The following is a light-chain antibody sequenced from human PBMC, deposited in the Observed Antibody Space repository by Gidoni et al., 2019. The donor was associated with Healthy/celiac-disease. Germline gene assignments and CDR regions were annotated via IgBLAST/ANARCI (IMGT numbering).Light chain of an antibody. J-gene: IGKJ5*01. CDR3: QQSYSTSIT. V-gene: IGKV1-39*01. CDR2: AAS. CDR1: QSMSSY. Sequence: DIQMTQSPSSLSASVGDRVTITCRASQSMSSYLNWYQQKPGKAPKLLIYAASSLQSGVPSRFSGSGSGTDFTLTISSLQPEDFATYYCQQSYSTSITFGQXTRLEIK.